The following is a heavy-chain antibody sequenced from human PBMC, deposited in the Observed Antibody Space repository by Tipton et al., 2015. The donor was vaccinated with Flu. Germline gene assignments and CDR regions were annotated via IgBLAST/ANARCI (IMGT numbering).Heavy chain of an antibody. V-gene: IGHV4-59*01. CDR2: IYYSGST. CDR1: SGSISSYY. Sequence: LRLSCTVSSGSISSYYWSWIRQPPGKGLEWIGYIYYSGSTNYNPSLKSRVTISVDTSKNQFSLKLCSVTAADTAVYYCARGDCSSTSCLDYWGQGTLVTVSS. CDR3: ARGDCSSTSCLDY. J-gene: IGHJ4*02. D-gene: IGHD2-2*01.